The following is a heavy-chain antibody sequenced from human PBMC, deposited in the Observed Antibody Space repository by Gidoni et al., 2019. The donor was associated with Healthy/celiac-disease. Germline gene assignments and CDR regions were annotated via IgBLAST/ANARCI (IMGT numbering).Heavy chain of an antibody. Sequence: QVQLQESGPGLVKPSETLSLPCTVPGGSISRYYWSWIRQPPGKGLECIGYIYYSGSTNSNPSLKSRVTISVDTSKSQFSLKLSSVTAADTAVYYCARDKGGVYGSGSEKAFDIWGQGTMVTVSS. D-gene: IGHD3-10*01. CDR3: ARDKGGVYGSGSEKAFDI. CDR2: IYYSGST. V-gene: IGHV4-59*01. CDR1: GGSISRYY. J-gene: IGHJ3*02.